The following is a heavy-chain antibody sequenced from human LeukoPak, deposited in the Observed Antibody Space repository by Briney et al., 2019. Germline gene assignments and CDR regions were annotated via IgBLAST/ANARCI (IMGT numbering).Heavy chain of an antibody. CDR2: ISGSGGST. J-gene: IGHJ4*02. D-gene: IGHD5-18*01. CDR3: AKGIGYSYGSFIDY. V-gene: IGHV3-23*01. Sequence: GGSLRLSCAASGFTFSSYAMSWVRQAPGKGLGWVSAISGSGGSTYYADSVKSRFTISRDNSKNTLYLQMNSLRAEDTAVYYCAKGIGYSYGSFIDYWGQGTLVTVSS. CDR1: GFTFSSYA.